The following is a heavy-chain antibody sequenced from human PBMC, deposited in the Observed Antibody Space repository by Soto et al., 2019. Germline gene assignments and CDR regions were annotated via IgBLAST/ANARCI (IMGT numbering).Heavy chain of an antibody. CDR3: ARDTLGGSYVFGQ. CDR2: ISDGGST. CDR1: GVTVNNCF. V-gene: IGHV3-66*01. D-gene: IGHD3-16*01. Sequence: EVQLVESGGGLVQPGGSLRLSCEASGVTVNNCFMTWVRQAPGKGLEWVSTISDGGSTYYADSVNGRFIFSRDSSRNTVYSKMNSRGAGDTAVYYCARDTLGGSYVFGQGGQGTRVTVSP. J-gene: IGHJ4*02.